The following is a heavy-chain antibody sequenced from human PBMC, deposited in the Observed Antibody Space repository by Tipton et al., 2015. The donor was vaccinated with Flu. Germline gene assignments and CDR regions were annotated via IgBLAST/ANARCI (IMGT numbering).Heavy chain of an antibody. D-gene: IGHD6-19*01. CDR2: ISGDGGST. CDR3: AKATMYESVAGQMDV. Sequence: SLRLSCAASGFTFDDYAMHWVRQAPGKGLEWVSLISGDGGSTYYADSVKGRFTISRDNSKNSLYLQMNSLRTEGTALYYCAKATMYESVAGQMDVWGQGTTVTVSS. CDR1: GFTFDDYA. J-gene: IGHJ6*02. V-gene: IGHV3-43*02.